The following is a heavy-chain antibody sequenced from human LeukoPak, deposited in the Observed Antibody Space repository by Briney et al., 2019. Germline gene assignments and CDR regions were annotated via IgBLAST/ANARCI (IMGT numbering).Heavy chain of an antibody. D-gene: IGHD3-3*01. J-gene: IGHJ6*03. CDR3: ARTPPVIWSGSRSYYYYYYMDV. V-gene: IGHV3-43D*03. CDR2: ISWDGGST. CDR1: GFTFDDYA. Sequence: GSLRLSCAASGFTFDDYAMHWVRQAPGKGLEWVSLISWDGGSTYYADSVKGRFTISRDNSKNSLYLQMNSLRAEDTALYYCARTPPVIWSGSRSYYYYYYMDVWGKGTTVTVSS.